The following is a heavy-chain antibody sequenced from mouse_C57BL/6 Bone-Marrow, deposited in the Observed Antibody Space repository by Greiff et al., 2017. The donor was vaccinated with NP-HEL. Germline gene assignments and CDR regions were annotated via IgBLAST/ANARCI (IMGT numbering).Heavy chain of an antibody. J-gene: IGHJ2*01. D-gene: IGHD4-1*01. CDR1: GFTFSDYY. CDR2: INYDGSST. CDR3: AREANWGNYFDY. V-gene: IGHV5-16*01. Sequence: EVQLVESEGGLVQPGSSMKLSCTASGFTFSDYYMAWVRQVPEKGLEWVANINYDGSSTYYLDSLKSRFIISRDNAKNILYLQMSSLKSEDTATYYCAREANWGNYFDYWGQGTTLTVSS.